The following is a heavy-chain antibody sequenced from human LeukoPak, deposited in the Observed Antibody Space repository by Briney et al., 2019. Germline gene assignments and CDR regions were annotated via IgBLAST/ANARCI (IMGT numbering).Heavy chain of an antibody. J-gene: IGHJ4*02. CDR1: GFTFSTYS. CDR2: ISSRTSNI. CDR3: ARGPHYSGNYGGKFDY. V-gene: IGHV3-21*04. D-gene: IGHD4-23*01. Sequence: KAGGSLRLSCSASGFTFSTYSMNWVRQAPGKGLEWVSSISSRTSNIYYADSVKGRFTISRDSSKNTLYLQMNSLRAEDTAVYYCARGPHYSGNYGGKFDYWGQGTLITVSS.